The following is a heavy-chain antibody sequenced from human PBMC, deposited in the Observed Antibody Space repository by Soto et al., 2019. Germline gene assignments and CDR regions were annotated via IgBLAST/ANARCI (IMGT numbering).Heavy chain of an antibody. CDR3: ARDMGFFWSGYPEGGFDY. Sequence: GGSLRLSCAASGFTFTNYWMSWFRQAPGKGLEWVANIKQDGSEKYYADSAKGRFIISRDNAKTSLYLQMNSLRAEDTAVYYCARDMGFFWSGYPEGGFDYWGQGTPVTVSS. V-gene: IGHV3-7*01. D-gene: IGHD3-3*01. J-gene: IGHJ4*02. CDR1: GFTFTNYW. CDR2: IKQDGSEK.